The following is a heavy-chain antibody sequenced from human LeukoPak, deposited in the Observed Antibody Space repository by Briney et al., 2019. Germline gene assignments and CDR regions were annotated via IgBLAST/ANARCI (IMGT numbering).Heavy chain of an antibody. CDR1: GFTFDDYA. V-gene: IGHV3-9*03. J-gene: IGHJ3*02. Sequence: GGSLRLSCAASGFTFDDYAMHWVRQAPGKGLEWVSGISWNSGCIDYADPVKGRFTISRDNAKNSLYLQMNSLRAEDMALYYCAKDEFVASDFTGAFDIWGQGTMVTVSS. CDR3: AKDEFVASDFTGAFDI. D-gene: IGHD2-8*02. CDR2: ISWNSGCI.